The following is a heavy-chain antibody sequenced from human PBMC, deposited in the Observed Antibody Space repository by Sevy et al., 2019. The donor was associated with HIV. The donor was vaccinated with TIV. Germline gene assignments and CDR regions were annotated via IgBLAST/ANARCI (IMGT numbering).Heavy chain of an antibody. V-gene: IGHV3-23*01. CDR3: AKNREYFDFWCGYNGMDV. J-gene: IGHJ6*02. CDR2: ISGSGGST. Sequence: GGSLRLSCAASGFTFSSYAMSWVRQAPGKGLEWVSAISGSGGSTYYADSVKGRFTISRDNSKNTLYLQMNCLRAEDIAVYHWAKNREYFDFWCGYNGMDVWGQGTTVTVSS. D-gene: IGHD3-3*01. CDR1: GFTFSSYA.